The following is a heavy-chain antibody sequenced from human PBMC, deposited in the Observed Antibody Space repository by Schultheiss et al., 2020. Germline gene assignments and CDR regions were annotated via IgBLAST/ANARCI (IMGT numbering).Heavy chain of an antibody. CDR2: ISSSGSTI. V-gene: IGHV3-48*03. J-gene: IGHJ4*02. Sequence: GGSLRLSCAASGFTFSSYEMNWVRQAPGKGLEWVSYISSSGSTIYYADSVKGRFTISRDNAKNSLYLQMNSLRAEDTAVYYCASEAKIFGVFLDDYWGQGTLVNVSA. D-gene: IGHD3-3*01. CDR3: ASEAKIFGVFLDDY. CDR1: GFTFSSYE.